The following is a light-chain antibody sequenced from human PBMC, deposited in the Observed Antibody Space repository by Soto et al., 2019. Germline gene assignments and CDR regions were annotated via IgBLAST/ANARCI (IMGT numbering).Light chain of an antibody. V-gene: IGKV3-11*01. Sequence: ETVLTQSPATLSLSPGERATLSCRASQSVSSYLAWYQHKPGQAPRLLIYDASNRATGIPARFSGSGSGTDFTLPISSLEPEDFAVYYCQQGSNWWTFGQGTKVEIK. CDR2: DAS. CDR3: QQGSNWWT. CDR1: QSVSSY. J-gene: IGKJ1*01.